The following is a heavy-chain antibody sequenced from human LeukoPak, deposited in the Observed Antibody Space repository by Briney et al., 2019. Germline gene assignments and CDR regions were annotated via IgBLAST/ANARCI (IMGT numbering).Heavy chain of an antibody. V-gene: IGHV4-39*07. CDR2: IYYSGST. Sequence: SETLSLTCTVSGGSISSSSYYWGWIRQPPGKGLEWIGSIYYSGSTYYNPSLKSRVTISVDTSKNQFSLKLSSVTAADTAVYYCARVVSYGYNYYFDYWGQGTLVTVSS. CDR1: GGSISSSSYY. J-gene: IGHJ4*02. D-gene: IGHD5-24*01. CDR3: ARVVSYGYNYYFDY.